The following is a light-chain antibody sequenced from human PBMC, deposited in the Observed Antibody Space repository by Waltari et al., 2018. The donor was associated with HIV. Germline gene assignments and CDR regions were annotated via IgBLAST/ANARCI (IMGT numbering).Light chain of an antibody. Sequence: SYVLTQPPSVSVATGQAARTSCGGFNIGSKSVHWYQQKPGQAPLLVVYDDDDRPSGLPERFSGSKSENTPALTISRVEAGDEADYECQVWNSSSDHAVFGPWTKVTDL. CDR3: QVWNSSSDHAV. CDR1: NIGSKS. J-gene: IGLJ1*01. V-gene: IGLV3-21*02. CDR2: DDD.